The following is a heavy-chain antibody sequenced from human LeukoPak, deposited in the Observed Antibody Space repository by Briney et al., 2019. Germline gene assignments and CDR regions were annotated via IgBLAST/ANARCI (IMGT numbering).Heavy chain of an antibody. V-gene: IGHV4-4*07. CDR2: IYTSGST. J-gene: IGHJ6*04. CDR3: ARDTYNWNDYYYYGMGV. CDR1: GGSISSYY. D-gene: IGHD1-1*01. Sequence: SETLSLTCTVSGGSISSYYWSWIRQPAGKGLEWIGRIYTSGSTNYNPSLKSRVTMSVDTSKNQFSLKLSSVTAADTAVYYCARDTYNWNDYYYYGMGVWGKGTTVTVSS.